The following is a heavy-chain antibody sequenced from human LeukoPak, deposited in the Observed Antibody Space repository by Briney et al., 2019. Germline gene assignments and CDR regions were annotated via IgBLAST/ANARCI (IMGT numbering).Heavy chain of an antibody. CDR2: ISYMGNT. D-gene: IGHD2-15*01. CDR3: ATRSTGVAAPFDC. V-gene: IGHV4-59*01. Sequence: SETLSLTCSVSGGSISSYYWSWIRQPPGKGLEWIGYISYMGNTNYNPSLKSRVTISVDTSKNQFSLKLSSVTAADTAVYYCATRSTGVAAPFDCWGQGALVNVPP. CDR1: GGSISSYY. J-gene: IGHJ4*02.